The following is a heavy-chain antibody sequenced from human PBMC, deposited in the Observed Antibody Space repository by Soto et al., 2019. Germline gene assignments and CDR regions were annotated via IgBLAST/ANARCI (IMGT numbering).Heavy chain of an antibody. D-gene: IGHD1-1*01. CDR3: ARGETQQQRDH. V-gene: IGHV4-4*02. CDR1: GDSIRSTNW. CDR2: IHHSGGT. J-gene: IGHJ4*02. Sequence: QVQLQESGPGLVKPSGTLALAGAVSGDSIRSTNWWSWFRQSPGKGLEWIGEIHHSGGTKCNPSLKSLVIISVDKSKNQFSLMLSSMTAEDSAVYYCARGETQQQRDHWGQGTLVTVSS.